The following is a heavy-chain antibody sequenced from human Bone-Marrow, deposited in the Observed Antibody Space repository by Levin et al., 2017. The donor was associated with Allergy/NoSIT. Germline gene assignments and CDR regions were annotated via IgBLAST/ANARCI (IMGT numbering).Heavy chain of an antibody. CDR2: INNDGATR. CDR1: GFTFNNHW. Sequence: SGGSLRLSCAASGFTFNNHWMYWVRQVPGKGLEWVARINNDGATRDYLDSVKGRFTISRDNAKNTLHLQMNSLRVDDLGLYYCVRDRVRSTGARVGYYNGMDVWGRGTTIAVSS. V-gene: IGHV3-74*01. CDR3: VRDRVRSTGARVGYYNGMDV. D-gene: IGHD2-2*01. J-gene: IGHJ6*02.